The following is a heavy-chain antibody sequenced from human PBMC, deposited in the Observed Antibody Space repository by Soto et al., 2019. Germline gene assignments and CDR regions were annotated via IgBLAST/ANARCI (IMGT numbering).Heavy chain of an antibody. D-gene: IGHD4-17*01. CDR3: AKGTVRGDYGAFHY. CDR1: GFTFENYA. V-gene: IGHV3-23*01. J-gene: IGHJ4*02. Sequence: EVQLLESGGGLVQPGGSLTLSCAASGFTFENYAMSWVRQAPGKGLDWVSGVSGPGGLTVYSDSVKGRFTLSRDYSKKTLALQINSVGADDTGIYYFAKGTVRGDYGAFHYWGQGTLVTGSS. CDR2: VSGPGGLT.